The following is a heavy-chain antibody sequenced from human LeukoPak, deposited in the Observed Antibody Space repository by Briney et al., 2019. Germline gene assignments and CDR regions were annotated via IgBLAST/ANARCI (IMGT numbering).Heavy chain of an antibody. J-gene: IGHJ3*02. D-gene: IGHD5-12*01. CDR3: ARRLRMTPGAFDI. Sequence: PGGSLRLSCAASGFTFDDYGMSWVRQAPGKGLEWVSGINWNGGSTGYADSVKGRFTISRDNARNSLYLQMNSLRAEDTALYHCARRLRMTPGAFDIWGQGTMVTVSS. CDR1: GFTFDDYG. CDR2: INWNGGST. V-gene: IGHV3-20*01.